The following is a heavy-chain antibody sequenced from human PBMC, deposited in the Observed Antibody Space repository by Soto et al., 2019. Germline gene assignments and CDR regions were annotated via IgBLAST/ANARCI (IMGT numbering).Heavy chain of an antibody. CDR2: IIPILGIA. CDR3: ARDRSSWDHHFDY. Sequence: QVQLVQSGAEVKKPGSSVKVSCKASGGTFSSYTISWVRQAPGQGLEWMGRIIPILGIANYAQKFQGRVTITADKSTSTAYMELSSLRSEDTAVYYCARDRSSWDHHFDYWGQGTLVTVSS. D-gene: IGHD6-13*01. J-gene: IGHJ4*02. CDR1: GGTFSSYT. V-gene: IGHV1-69*08.